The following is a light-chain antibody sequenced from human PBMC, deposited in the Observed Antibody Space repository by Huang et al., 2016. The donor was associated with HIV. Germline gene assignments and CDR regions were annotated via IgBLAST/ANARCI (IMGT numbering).Light chain of an antibody. CDR2: AAS. J-gene: IGKJ4*01. Sequence: DIQMTQSPSSLSASVGDRVTITCRASQSISSYLNWYQHKPGKAPKLLIYAASSLQSGVPSSFSGSGSGTDCTLTISSLQPEDFATYYCQQSYITRLTFGGGTKVEIK. V-gene: IGKV1-39*01. CDR3: QQSYITRLT. CDR1: QSISSY.